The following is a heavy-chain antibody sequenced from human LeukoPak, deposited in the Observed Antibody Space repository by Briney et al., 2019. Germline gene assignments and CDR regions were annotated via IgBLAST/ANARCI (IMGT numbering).Heavy chain of an antibody. CDR3: ARGREWELPTPLKDFDY. V-gene: IGHV3-30*02. CDR1: GFTFSSCG. J-gene: IGHJ4*02. CDR2: IRYDGSNK. D-gene: IGHD1-26*01. Sequence: PGGSLRLSCAASGFTFSSCGMHWVRQAPGKGLEWVAFIRYDGSNKYYADSVKGRFTISRDNSKNTLYLQMNSLRAEDTAVYYCARGREWELPTPLKDFDYWGQGTLVAVSS.